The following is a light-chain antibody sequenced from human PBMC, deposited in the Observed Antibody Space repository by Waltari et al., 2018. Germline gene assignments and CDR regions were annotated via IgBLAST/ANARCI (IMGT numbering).Light chain of an antibody. V-gene: IGKV1-33*01. CDR1: QDISNY. Sequence: IQITQSPSTLSPSLGDRVTITCPASQDISNYLHWYQQKPGKAPKLLVYDASNLETGVPSKFSGSGSGTDFTFTISSLQPEDIATYYCQQYDNLPPYTFGQGTKLEIK. CDR3: QQYDNLPPYT. CDR2: DAS. J-gene: IGKJ2*01.